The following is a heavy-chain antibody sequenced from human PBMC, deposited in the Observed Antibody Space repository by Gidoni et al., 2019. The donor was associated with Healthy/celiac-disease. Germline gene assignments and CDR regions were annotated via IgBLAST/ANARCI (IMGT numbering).Heavy chain of an antibody. CDR1: GFTFSSHA. CDR3: AKGPGYCSSTSCYLTWFDP. V-gene: IGHV3-23*01. Sequence: EVQLFGSGGGFVQPGGSLRLSCSASGFTFSSHALDWVRQAPGKGLEWVSAISGSGGSTYYADSVKGRFTISRDNSKNTLYLQMNSLRAEDTAVYYCAKGPGYCSSTSCYLTWFDPWGQGTLVTVSS. D-gene: IGHD2-2*01. J-gene: IGHJ5*02. CDR2: ISGSGGST.